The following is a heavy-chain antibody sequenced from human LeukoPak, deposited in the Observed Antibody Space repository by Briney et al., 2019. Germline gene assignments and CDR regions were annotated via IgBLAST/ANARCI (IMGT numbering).Heavy chain of an antibody. J-gene: IGHJ6*02. CDR3: ARGGSPKYGMDV. D-gene: IGHD1-26*01. Sequence: PSETLSLTCTVSGGSISSYYWSWIRQPPGKGLEWIGYIYYSGSTNYNPTLKSRVTISVDTSKNQFSLKLSSVTAADTAVYYCARGGSPKYGMDVWGQGTTVTVSS. CDR1: GGSISSYY. CDR2: IYYSGST. V-gene: IGHV4-59*01.